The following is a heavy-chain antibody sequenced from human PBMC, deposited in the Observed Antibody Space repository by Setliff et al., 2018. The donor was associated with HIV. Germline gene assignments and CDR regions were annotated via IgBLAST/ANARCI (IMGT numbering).Heavy chain of an antibody. CDR1: GFTFSNYW. V-gene: IGHV3-7*03. D-gene: IGHD6-19*01. CDR3: ARRLSSGSYFGY. J-gene: IGHJ4*02. Sequence: PGGSLRLSCAASGFTFSNYWMSWVRQAPGKGLEWVANIKQDGSEKYYVDSVKGRFTISRDNAKNSLYLQMNSLRAEDTAVYYCARRLSSGSYFGYWGQGTLVTAPQ. CDR2: IKQDGSEK.